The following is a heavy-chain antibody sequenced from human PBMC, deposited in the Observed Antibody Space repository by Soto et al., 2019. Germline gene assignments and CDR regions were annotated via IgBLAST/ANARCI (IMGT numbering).Heavy chain of an antibody. CDR3: ARALVPTGVSGAFDS. V-gene: IGHV3-23*01. J-gene: IGHJ4*02. CDR1: GFTFSSYA. CDR2: ISGRGDST. D-gene: IGHD2-2*01. Sequence: GGSLRLSCAASGFTFSSYATSWVRQAPGRGLEWVSTISGRGDSTYDADCVRGRFTISRDNSKNTLSLQVNSLRAEDTAISYCARALVPTGVSGAFDSCGQGTLVTVSS.